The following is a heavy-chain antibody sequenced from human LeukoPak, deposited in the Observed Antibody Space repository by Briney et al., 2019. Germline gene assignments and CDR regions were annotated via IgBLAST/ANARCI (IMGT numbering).Heavy chain of an antibody. CDR1: GFTFSSYA. D-gene: IGHD1-26*01. V-gene: IGHV3-30*04. J-gene: IGHJ3*02. Sequence: GGSLRLSCAASGFTFSSYAMHWVRQAPGKGLEWVAVISYDGSNKYYADSVKGRFTISRDNSKNTLYLQMNSLRAEDTAVYYCAREGAPSASDIWGQGTMVTVSS. CDR2: ISYDGSNK. CDR3: AREGAPSASDI.